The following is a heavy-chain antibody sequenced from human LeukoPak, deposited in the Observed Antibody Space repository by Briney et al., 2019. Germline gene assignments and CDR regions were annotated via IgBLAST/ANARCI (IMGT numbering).Heavy chain of an antibody. V-gene: IGHV1-2*02. J-gene: IGHJ5*02. CDR1: GYTFTGYY. CDR3: AGSPGITYGFTNWFDP. CDR2: SNSNSGAT. D-gene: IGHD4-17*01. Sequence: ASVKVSCKASGYTFTGYYIHWVRQAPGHGLEWMGWSNSNSGATKYAQRFQGRVTMTWDTSISTVYMELTGLTSDDTAVYFCAGSPGITYGFTNWFDPWGQGTLVTVSS.